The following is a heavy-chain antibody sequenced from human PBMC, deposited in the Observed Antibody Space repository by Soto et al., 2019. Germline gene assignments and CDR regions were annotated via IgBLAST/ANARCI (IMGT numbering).Heavy chain of an antibody. Sequence: AAVKVSCKACGYTFTRYYMHWVRQAPGQGLEWMGIINPSGGSTSYAQKFQGRVTMTRDTSTSTVYMELSSLRSEDTAVYYCARGYYDSSGYYYVDYWGEGTLVTVSS. J-gene: IGHJ4*02. CDR1: GYTFTRYY. V-gene: IGHV1-46*01. CDR3: ARGYYDSSGYYYVDY. CDR2: INPSGGST. D-gene: IGHD3-22*01.